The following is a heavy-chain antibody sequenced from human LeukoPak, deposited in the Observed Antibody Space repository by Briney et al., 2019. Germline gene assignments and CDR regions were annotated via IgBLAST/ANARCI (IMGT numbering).Heavy chain of an antibody. CDR3: AREGGRYMDV. V-gene: IGHV4-34*01. D-gene: IGHD6-25*01. J-gene: IGHJ6*03. CDR1: GGSFSGYY. CDR2: INHSGST. Sequence: PSETLSLTCAVYGGSFSGYYWSWIRQPPGKGLEWIGEINHSGSTNYNPSLKSRVTISVDTSKNQFSLKLSSVTAADTAVYYCAREGGRYMDVWGKGTTVTVSS.